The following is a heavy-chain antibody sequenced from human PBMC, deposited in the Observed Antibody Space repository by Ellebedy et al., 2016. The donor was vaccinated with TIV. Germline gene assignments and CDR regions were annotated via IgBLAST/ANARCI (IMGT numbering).Heavy chain of an antibody. CDR3: AKDRTPGDGYWVFDF. J-gene: IGHJ4*02. Sequence: GESLKISCTASGFTFSRYAMSWVRQAPGKGLEWVSGIVGNSGNIYYADSVKGRFTISRDNSKSTVDLQMNSLRAEDTAVYFCAKDRTPGDGYWVFDFWGQGTLVTVST. CDR1: GFTFSRYA. V-gene: IGHV3-23*01. D-gene: IGHD5-18*01. CDR2: IVGNSGNI.